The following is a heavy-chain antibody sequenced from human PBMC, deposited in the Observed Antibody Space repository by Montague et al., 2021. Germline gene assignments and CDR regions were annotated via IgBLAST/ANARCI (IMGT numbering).Heavy chain of an antibody. V-gene: IGHV3-30*03. CDR2: ISPDGSNE. CDR3: ARVGETSGWYWDRFDP. D-gene: IGHD6-19*01. CDR1: GFTFSNYA. Sequence: SLRLSCAASGFTFSNYALHWVRQSPGKGLEWVAIISPDGSNEDYXDSVKGRFSISRDNSNNTLYLLMNSLRPEDTAIYYCARVGETSGWYWDRFDPWGQGTLFPVPP. J-gene: IGHJ5*02.